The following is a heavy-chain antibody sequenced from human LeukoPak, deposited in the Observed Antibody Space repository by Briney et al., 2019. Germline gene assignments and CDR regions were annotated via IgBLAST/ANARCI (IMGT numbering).Heavy chain of an antibody. V-gene: IGHV1-8*01. Sequence: GASVKVSCKASGYTFTSYDINWVRQATGQGLEWMGWMNPNSGNTGYAQKFQGRVTMTRNTSISTAYMELSSLRSDDTAVYYCARGPPLHIAARHWPPDYWGQGTLVTVSS. CDR3: ARGPPLHIAARHWPPDY. J-gene: IGHJ4*02. CDR1: GYTFTSYD. D-gene: IGHD6-6*01. CDR2: MNPNSGNT.